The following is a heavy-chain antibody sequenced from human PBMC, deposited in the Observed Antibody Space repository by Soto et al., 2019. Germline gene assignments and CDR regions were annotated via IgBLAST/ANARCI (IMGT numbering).Heavy chain of an antibody. V-gene: IGHV3-23*01. D-gene: IGHD2-15*01. J-gene: IGHJ4*02. CDR3: AKRPQDCSGGTCYRNYFDY. CDR2: ISGSGAAT. CDR1: GFIFNSYD. Sequence: GGSLRLSCAASGFIFNSYDMNWVRLAPGKGLEWVSVISGSGAATYYADSVKGRFTISRDNSKNTLYLQLNNLRAEDTAVYFCAKRPQDCSGGTCYRNYFDYWGQGTAVTVSS.